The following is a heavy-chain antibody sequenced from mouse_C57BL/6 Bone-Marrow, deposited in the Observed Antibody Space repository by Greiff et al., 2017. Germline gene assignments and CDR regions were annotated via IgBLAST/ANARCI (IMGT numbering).Heavy chain of an antibody. V-gene: IGHV5-17*01. J-gene: IGHJ3*01. Sequence: EVKVVESGGGLVKPGGSLKLSCAASGFTFSDYGMHWVRQAPEKGLEWVAYISSGGSTIYYADTVKGRFTISRDNAKNTLFLQMTSLRSEDTAMYYCARGKPAWFAYWGQGTLVTVSA. CDR2: ISSGGSTI. CDR1: GFTFSDYG. CDR3: ARGKPAWFAY.